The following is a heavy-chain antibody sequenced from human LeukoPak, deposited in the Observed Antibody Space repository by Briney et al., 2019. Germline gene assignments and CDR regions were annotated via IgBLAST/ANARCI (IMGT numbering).Heavy chain of an antibody. CDR1: GGTFSSYA. Sequence: GASVKVSCKASGGTFSSYAISWVRQAPGQGLEWMGGIIPIFGTANYAQKFQGRVTITADESTSTAYMELSSLRSEDTAVYYCAQETGGSGTGYMDVWGKGTTVTISS. CDR3: AQETGGSGTGYMDV. D-gene: IGHD3-10*01. V-gene: IGHV1-69*13. J-gene: IGHJ6*03. CDR2: IIPIFGTA.